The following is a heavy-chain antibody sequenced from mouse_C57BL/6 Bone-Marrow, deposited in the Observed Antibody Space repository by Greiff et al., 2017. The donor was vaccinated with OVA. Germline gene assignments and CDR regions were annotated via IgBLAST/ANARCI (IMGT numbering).Heavy chain of an antibody. J-gene: IGHJ3*01. CDR3: ARDYGSSDWFAY. Sequence: VQLQESGAELARPGASVKLSCKASGYTFTSYGISWVKQRPGQGLEWIGEIYPRSGNTYYNEKFKGKATLTADKSSSTAYMELRSLTSEDSAVYFCARDYGSSDWFAYWGQGTLVTVSA. D-gene: IGHD1-1*01. CDR1: GYTFTSYG. CDR2: IYPRSGNT. V-gene: IGHV1-81*01.